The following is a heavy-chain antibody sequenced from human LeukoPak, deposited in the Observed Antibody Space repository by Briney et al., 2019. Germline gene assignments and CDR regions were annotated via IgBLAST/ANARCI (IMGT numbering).Heavy chain of an antibody. V-gene: IGHV1-8*03. D-gene: IGHD3-3*01. CDR3: ARAGIGFTDY. J-gene: IGHJ4*02. Sequence: ASVKVSCKASGYTFTSYDINWVRQATGQGLEWMGWMNPNSANTAYAQKFQGRVTITRNTSTSTAYMELSSLRSEDTAAYYCARAGIGFTDYWRQGTLVTVSS. CDR1: GYTFTSYD. CDR2: MNPNSANT.